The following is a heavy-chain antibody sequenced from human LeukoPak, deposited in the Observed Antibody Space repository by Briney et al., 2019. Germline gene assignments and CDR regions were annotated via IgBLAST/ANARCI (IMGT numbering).Heavy chain of an antibody. Sequence: SGTLSLTCAVSGGSISSSNCWSWVRQPPGKGLEWSGEIYHSGSTNYNPSLKSRVTISVDKSKNQFSLKLSSVTAADTAVYYCARVPYYGTGDYGMDVWGKGTTVTVSS. V-gene: IGHV4-4*02. CDR1: GGSISSSNC. J-gene: IGHJ6*04. CDR3: ARVPYYGTGDYGMDV. CDR2: IYHSGST. D-gene: IGHD3-10*01.